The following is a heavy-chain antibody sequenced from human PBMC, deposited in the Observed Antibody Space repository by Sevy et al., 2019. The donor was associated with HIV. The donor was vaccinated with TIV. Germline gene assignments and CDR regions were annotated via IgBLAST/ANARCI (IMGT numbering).Heavy chain of an antibody. CDR1: GYTFTSYG. CDR3: AGGGGYDYIWGSYRSPLDY. D-gene: IGHD3-16*02. CDR2: ISAYNGNT. J-gene: IGHJ4*02. Sequence: ASVKVSCKASGYTFTSYGISWVRQAPGQGLEWMGWISAYNGNTNYAQKLQGRVTMTTDTSTSTAYMELRSLRSDDTAVYYCAGGGGYDYIWGSYRSPLDYWGQGTLVTVSS. V-gene: IGHV1-18*01.